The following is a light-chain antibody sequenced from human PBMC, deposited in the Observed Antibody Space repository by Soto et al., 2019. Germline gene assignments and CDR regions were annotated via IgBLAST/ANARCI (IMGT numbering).Light chain of an antibody. CDR1: TSNIGTNY. Sequence: QSVLTQPPSASGTPGQRVTISCSGSTSNIGTNYVSWDQQFPGTAPKLLIYNNNRRPSGVPERFSGSKSGTSASLAISGLRSEDEADYYCAAWDDSLSGVFGGGPKVPVL. J-gene: IGLJ3*02. CDR2: NNN. CDR3: AAWDDSLSGV. V-gene: IGLV1-47*02.